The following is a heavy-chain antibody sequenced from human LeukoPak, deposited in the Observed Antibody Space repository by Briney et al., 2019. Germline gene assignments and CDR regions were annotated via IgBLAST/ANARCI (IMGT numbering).Heavy chain of an antibody. D-gene: IGHD6-19*01. Sequence: GVSLRLSCAASGFTVNSNYMSWVRQAPGKGLEWVSVIYSGGSTYYADSVKGRFTISRDNSKNTLYLQMNSLRAEDTAVYYCARGCTVAGTIGGYFDYWGQGTLVTVSS. CDR2: IYSGGST. V-gene: IGHV3-53*01. J-gene: IGHJ4*02. CDR3: ARGCTVAGTIGGYFDY. CDR1: GFTVNSNY.